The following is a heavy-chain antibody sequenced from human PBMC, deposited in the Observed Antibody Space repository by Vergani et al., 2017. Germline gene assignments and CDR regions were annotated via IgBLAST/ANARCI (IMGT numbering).Heavy chain of an antibody. CDR3: AKEGGGYCSGGTCYPEY. V-gene: IGHV3-30*02. D-gene: IGHD2-15*01. Sequence: QVQLVESGGGVVQSGGSLRLSCAASGFTFNSYGMHWVRQAPGKGLEWVASIRSDESRRYYGESMEGPFTISRDNSKNTLYLQMKSLRPEDTAVYYCAKEGGGYCSGGTCYPEYWGQGTLVIVSS. J-gene: IGHJ4*02. CDR2: IRSDESRR. CDR1: GFTFNSYG.